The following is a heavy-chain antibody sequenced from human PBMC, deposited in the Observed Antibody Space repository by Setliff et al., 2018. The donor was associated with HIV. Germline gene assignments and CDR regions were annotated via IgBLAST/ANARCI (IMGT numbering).Heavy chain of an antibody. J-gene: IGHJ4*02. CDR3: ARASYYYDSNGYYFDY. V-gene: IGHV4-4*08. Sequence: SETLSLTCTVSGVSGGSINNYQWSWIRQPPGKGLEWIGYIYTSGSSNYNPSLKSRVTISGDTSKRQFSLKMSSVTAADTAVYYCARASYYYDSNGYYFDYWGQGTLVTVSS. CDR2: IYTSGSS. D-gene: IGHD3-22*01. CDR1: GGSINNYQ.